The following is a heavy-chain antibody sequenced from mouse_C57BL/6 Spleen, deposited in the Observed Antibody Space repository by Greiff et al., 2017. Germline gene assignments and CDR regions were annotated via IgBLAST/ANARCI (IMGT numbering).Heavy chain of an antibody. V-gene: IGHV1-54*01. D-gene: IGHD1-1*01. J-gene: IGHJ4*01. CDR1: GYAFTNYL. Sequence: QVQLQQSGAELVRPGTSVKVSCKASGYAFTNYLIEWVKQRPGQGLEWIGVINPGSGGTNYNEKFKGKATLTADKSSSTAYMPLSSLTSEDAAVYFCARRVHYYGSLYYAIDYWGQGTSVTVSS. CDR3: ARRVHYYGSLYYAIDY. CDR2: INPGSGGT.